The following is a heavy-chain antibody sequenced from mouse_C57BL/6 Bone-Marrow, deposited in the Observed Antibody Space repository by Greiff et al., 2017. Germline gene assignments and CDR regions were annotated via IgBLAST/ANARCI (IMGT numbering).Heavy chain of an antibody. Sequence: VQLQESGAELVKPGASVKISCKASGYAFTSYWMNWVKQRPGQGLEWIGQIFPRDGDTNYNEKFKGKATLTADKSSSTAYMQLSSLTSEDSAVYFCARGAYWGQGTLVTVSA. CDR2: IFPRDGDT. J-gene: IGHJ3*01. V-gene: IGHV1-80*01. CDR1: GYAFTSYW. CDR3: ARGAY.